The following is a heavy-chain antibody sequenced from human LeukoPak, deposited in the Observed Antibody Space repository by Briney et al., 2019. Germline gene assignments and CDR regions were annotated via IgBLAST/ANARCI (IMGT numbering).Heavy chain of an antibody. J-gene: IGHJ3*02. CDR3: ARDIPAVAFDI. V-gene: IGHV3-48*03. CDR1: GFTFSSYE. Sequence: GGSLRLSCAASGFTFSSYEMNWVRQAPGKGLEWVSYISSSGSTIYYADSVKGRFTISRDNAKNSLYLQMNSLRAEGTAVYYCARDIPAVAFDIWGQGTMVTVSS. CDR2: ISSSGSTI.